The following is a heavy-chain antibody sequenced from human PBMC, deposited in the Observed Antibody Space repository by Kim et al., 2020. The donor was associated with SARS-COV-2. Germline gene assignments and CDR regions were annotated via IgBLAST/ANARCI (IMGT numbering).Heavy chain of an antibody. J-gene: IGHJ6*02. Sequence: VKGRFTISRDDSKNTLYLQMNSLKTEDTAVYYCTTGTAMVRDYYYYGMDVWGQGTTVTVSS. V-gene: IGHV3-15*01. CDR3: TTGTAMVRDYYYYGMDV. D-gene: IGHD5-18*01.